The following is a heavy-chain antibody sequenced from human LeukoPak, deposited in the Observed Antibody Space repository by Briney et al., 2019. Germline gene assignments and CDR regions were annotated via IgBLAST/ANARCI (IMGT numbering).Heavy chain of an antibody. CDR2: IYTSGST. Sequence: SDTLSLTCTVSGGSISSYYWSWIRQPPGKGLEWIGYIYTSGSTNYNPSLKSRVTISVDTSKNQFSLKLSSVTAADTAVYYCARAGYYYGSGPSFDIWGQGTMVTVSS. CDR1: GGSISSYY. CDR3: ARAGYYYGSGPSFDI. V-gene: IGHV4-4*09. D-gene: IGHD3-10*01. J-gene: IGHJ3*02.